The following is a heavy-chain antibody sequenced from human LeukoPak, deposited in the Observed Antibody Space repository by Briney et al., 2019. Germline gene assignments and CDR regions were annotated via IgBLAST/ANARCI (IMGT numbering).Heavy chain of an antibody. Sequence: GGSLRLSCAASGFTFRSYEMSWVRQAPGKGLEWVSYISSSGSTIYHADSVKGRFTIPRDNAKNSLYLQMNSLRVEDTAVYYCARGSRDAFDIWGQGTMVSVSS. V-gene: IGHV3-48*03. CDR2: ISSSGSTI. CDR3: ARGSRDAFDI. D-gene: IGHD2-2*01. J-gene: IGHJ3*02. CDR1: GFTFRSYE.